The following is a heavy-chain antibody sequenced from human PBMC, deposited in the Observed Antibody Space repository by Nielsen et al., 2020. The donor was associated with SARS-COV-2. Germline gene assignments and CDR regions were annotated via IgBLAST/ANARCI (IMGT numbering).Heavy chain of an antibody. J-gene: IGHJ6*03. D-gene: IGHD6-13*01. CDR3: AREGPAADQNYYYYYYMDV. V-gene: IGHV3-21*01. CDR2: ISSSSSYI. Sequence: WIRQPPGKGLEWVSSISSSSSYIYYADSVKGRFTISRDNAKNSLYLQMNSLRAEDTAVYYCAREGPAADQNYYYYYYMDVWGKGTTVTVSS.